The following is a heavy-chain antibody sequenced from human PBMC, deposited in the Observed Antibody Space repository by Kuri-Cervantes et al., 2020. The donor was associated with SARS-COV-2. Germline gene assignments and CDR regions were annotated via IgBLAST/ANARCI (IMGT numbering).Heavy chain of an antibody. V-gene: IGHV3-33*08. Sequence: GEFLKISCAASGFTFSSHGMHWVRQAPGKGLEWVAVIWYDGSNKYYADSVKGRFTISRDNSKNTLYLQMNSLRAEDTAVYYCARDPLDYSSSWYELDYWGQGTLVTVSS. CDR1: GFTFSSHG. D-gene: IGHD6-13*01. CDR3: ARDPLDYSSSWYELDY. CDR2: IWYDGSNK. J-gene: IGHJ4*02.